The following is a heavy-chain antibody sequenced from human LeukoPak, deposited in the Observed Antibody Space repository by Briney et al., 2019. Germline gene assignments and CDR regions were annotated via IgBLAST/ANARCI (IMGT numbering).Heavy chain of an antibody. CDR2: ISYDGSKK. J-gene: IGHJ4*02. CDR3: ARPQAYYFDY. CDR1: GFSFSSYA. V-gene: IGHV3-30*01. Sequence: GGSLRLSCAASGFSFSSYAIHWVRQAPGKGLEWVAAISYDGSKKYYADSVKGRFTISRDNSKNTLYLQMDSLRSEDTAVYYCARPQAYYFDYWGQGTLVTVSS.